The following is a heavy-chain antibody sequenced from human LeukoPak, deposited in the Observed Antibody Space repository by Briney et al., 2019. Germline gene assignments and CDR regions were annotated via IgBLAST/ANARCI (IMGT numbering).Heavy chain of an antibody. J-gene: IGHJ4*02. V-gene: IGHV1-69*10. CDR2: IIPILGIA. D-gene: IGHD7-27*01. CDR1: GGTFSSYT. Sequence: ASVKVSCKASGGTFSSYTISWVRQAPGQGLEWMGRIIPILGIANYAQKFQGRVTITADKSTSTAYMELSSLRSEDTVVYYCARDVGRELGDYWGQGTLVTVSS. CDR3: ARDVGRELGDY.